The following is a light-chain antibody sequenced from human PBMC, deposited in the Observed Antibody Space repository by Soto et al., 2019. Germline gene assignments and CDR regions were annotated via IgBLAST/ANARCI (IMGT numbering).Light chain of an antibody. CDR3: QHYNNWPQ. CDR2: GAS. J-gene: IGKJ1*01. Sequence: EIVMTQSPATLSVSPGERATLSCRASQSVSSNLAWYQQKPGQAPRLLIYGASTRATGIPARFSGSGSGTEFTLTISGLQSEDFAVYYCQHYNNWPQFGQGTKVEIK. CDR1: QSVSSN. V-gene: IGKV3-15*01.